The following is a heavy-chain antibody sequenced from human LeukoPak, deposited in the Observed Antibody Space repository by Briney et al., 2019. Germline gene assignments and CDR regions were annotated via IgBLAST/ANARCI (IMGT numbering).Heavy chain of an antibody. D-gene: IGHD4-17*01. Sequence: GGSLRLSCAASGFTFSSYAMHWVRQAPGKGLEWVAIISYDGSKKYYADSVKGRFTISRDNAKNSLYLQMNSLRAEDTAIYYCVREYDDYTRWQDYWGQGTLVTVSS. V-gene: IGHV3-30*04. CDR1: GFTFSSYA. J-gene: IGHJ4*02. CDR3: VREYDDYTRWQDY. CDR2: ISYDGSKK.